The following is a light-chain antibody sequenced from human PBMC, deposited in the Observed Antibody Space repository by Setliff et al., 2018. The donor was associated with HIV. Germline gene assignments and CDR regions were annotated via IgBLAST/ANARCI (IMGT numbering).Light chain of an antibody. CDR1: QDIRNA. CDR3: QQFSIYPFT. Sequence: AIQLTQSPSSLSASVGDRVTLTCRASQDIRNALAWYQHKPGRPPRLLIYDASNLDTGVPSGFSGSGSGTDFSLTIISLEPEDFATYYCQQFSIYPFTFGGGTKVDIK. J-gene: IGKJ4*01. CDR2: DAS. V-gene: IGKV1-13*02.